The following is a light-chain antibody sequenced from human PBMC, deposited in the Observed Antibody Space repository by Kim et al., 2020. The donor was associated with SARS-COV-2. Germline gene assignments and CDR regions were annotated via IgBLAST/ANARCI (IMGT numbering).Light chain of an antibody. Sequence: SASTGDRVTITCRASQGISSYLAWYQQKPGKAPKLLIYAASTLQSGVPFRFSGSGSGTDFTLTISCLQSEDFATYYCQQYYSYPYTFGQGTKLEI. V-gene: IGKV1-8*01. CDR1: QGISSY. CDR3: QQYYSYPYT. J-gene: IGKJ2*01. CDR2: AAS.